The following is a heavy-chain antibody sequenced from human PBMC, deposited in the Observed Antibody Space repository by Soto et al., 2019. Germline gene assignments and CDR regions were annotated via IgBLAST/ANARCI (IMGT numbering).Heavy chain of an antibody. D-gene: IGHD3-3*01. J-gene: IGHJ4*02. V-gene: IGHV1-24*01. Sequence: GASVKVSCKVSGYTLTELSMHWVRQAPGKGLEWMGGFDPEDGETIYAQKFQGRVTMTEDTSTDTAYMELSSLRSEDTAVYYCAIGRRFLEWLLLVYWGQGTLVTVSS. CDR2: FDPEDGET. CDR3: AIGRRFLEWLLLVY. CDR1: GYTLTELS.